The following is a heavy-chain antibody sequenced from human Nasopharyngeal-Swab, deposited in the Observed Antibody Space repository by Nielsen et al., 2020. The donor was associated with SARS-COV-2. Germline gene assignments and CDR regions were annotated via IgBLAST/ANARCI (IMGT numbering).Heavy chain of an antibody. J-gene: IGHJ2*01. D-gene: IGHD6-13*01. CDR1: GFTFSSYS. CDR3: ARDPLSSWQAIGTWYFDL. Sequence: GESLKISCAASGFTFSSYSMNWVRQAPGKGLEWVSSVSSTSSYIYYADSLKGRFTISRDNAKNSLYLQLNSLRAEDTAVYYCARDPLSSWQAIGTWYFDLWGRGTLVTVSS. CDR2: VSSTSSYI. V-gene: IGHV3-21*01.